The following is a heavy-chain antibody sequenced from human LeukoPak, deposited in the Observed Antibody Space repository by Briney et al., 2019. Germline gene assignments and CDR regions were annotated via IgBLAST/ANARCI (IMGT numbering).Heavy chain of an antibody. V-gene: IGHV4-31*03. CDR3: ARDTRAMYYYDSSGYYWEYYFDY. Sequence: PSQTLSVTCTVSGGSISSGGYYWSWIRQHPGKGLEWIGYIYYSGSTYYNPSLKSRVTISLDTSKNQFSLKLSSVTAADTAVYYCARDTRAMYYYDSSGYYWEYYFDYWGQGTLVTVSS. D-gene: IGHD3-22*01. CDR2: IYYSGST. CDR1: GGSISSGGYY. J-gene: IGHJ4*02.